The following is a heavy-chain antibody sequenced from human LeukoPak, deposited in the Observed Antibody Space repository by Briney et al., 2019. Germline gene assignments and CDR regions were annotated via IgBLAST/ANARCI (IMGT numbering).Heavy chain of an antibody. Sequence: GGSLRLSCAASGFTFSSHWMHCVRQVPGRGPVWVSRINLDGSYTIYADSVKGRFTISRDNAKNTLHLQMSSLRAEDTALYYCARDRTDDVGRNYHPMFDLWGQGTMVTVSS. D-gene: IGHD3-10*01. CDR2: INLDGSYT. V-gene: IGHV3-74*01. CDR3: ARDRTDDVGRNYHPMFDL. J-gene: IGHJ3*01. CDR1: GFTFSSHW.